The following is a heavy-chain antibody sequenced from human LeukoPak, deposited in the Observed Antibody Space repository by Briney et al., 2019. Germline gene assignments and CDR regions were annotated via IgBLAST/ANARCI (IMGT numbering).Heavy chain of an antibody. D-gene: IGHD6-19*01. J-gene: IGHJ4*02. CDR3: AKKGTVTGTLYYFDY. V-gene: IGHV3-23*01. CDR2: ISGGGGST. Sequence: GGSLRLSCAASGFSFRSYAMTWVRQAPGKGLEWVSAISGGGGSTYYADSVNGRFTVSRDNSKNTLYLQMNILRAEDTAVYYCAKKGTVTGTLYYFDYWGQGTLVTVSS. CDR1: GFSFRSYA.